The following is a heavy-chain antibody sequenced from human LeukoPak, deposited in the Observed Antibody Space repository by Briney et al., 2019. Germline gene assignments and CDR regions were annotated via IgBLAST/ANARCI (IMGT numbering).Heavy chain of an antibody. Sequence: SETLSLTCTVSGGSISSGDYYWSWIRQPPGKGLEWIGYIYYSGSTYYNPSLNRRVTISLDTSKNQFSLKLSSVTAADTAVYYCARQTGTGDFDYWGQGTLVTVSS. J-gene: IGHJ4*02. V-gene: IGHV4-30-4*08. CDR1: GGSISSGDYY. D-gene: IGHD1-1*01. CDR2: IYYSGST. CDR3: ARQTGTGDFDY.